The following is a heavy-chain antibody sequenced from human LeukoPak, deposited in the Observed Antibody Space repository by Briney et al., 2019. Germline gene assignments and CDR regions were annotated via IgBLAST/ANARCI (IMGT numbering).Heavy chain of an antibody. Sequence: VGSLRLSCAASGGTFSSYAMSWVRQAPGKGLEWVSTISGSGGSTDYADSVKGRFTISRENSKNTLYLQMNSLRVEDTAVYYCAGPGYSSSWYEGYWGQGTLVTVSS. V-gene: IGHV3-23*01. CDR2: ISGSGGST. J-gene: IGHJ4*02. CDR1: GGTFSSYA. CDR3: AGPGYSSSWYEGY. D-gene: IGHD6-13*01.